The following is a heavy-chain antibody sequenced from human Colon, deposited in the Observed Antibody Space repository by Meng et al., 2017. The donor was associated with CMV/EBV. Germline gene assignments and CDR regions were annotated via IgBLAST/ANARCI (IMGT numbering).Heavy chain of an antibody. CDR3: ARSSSSFFDY. CDR2: FYPRDSDT. CDR1: GHTSTNYW. Sequence: GESLKISCQVSGHTSTNYWIGWVRQKPGKGLEWMGVFYPRDSDTIYSPSFEGQVTISADNSINTAYLQWTSLKASDTAMYYCARSSSSFFDYWGQGTLVTVSS. J-gene: IGHJ4*02. D-gene: IGHD6-13*01. V-gene: IGHV5-51*01.